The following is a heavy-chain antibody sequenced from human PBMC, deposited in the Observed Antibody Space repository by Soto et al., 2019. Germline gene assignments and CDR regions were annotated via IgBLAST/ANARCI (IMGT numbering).Heavy chain of an antibody. V-gene: IGHV3-21*06. CDR1: GFTFTRYS. CDR3: ARESEDLTSNFDY. CDR2: ISSTTNYI. Sequence: GGSLRLYCAAPGFTFTRYSMNWVRQATGKGREWVSSISSTTNYIYYGDSMKGRFTISRDNAKNSLYLEMNSLRAEDTAVYCCARESEDLTSNFDYWGQGTLVTVSS. J-gene: IGHJ4*02.